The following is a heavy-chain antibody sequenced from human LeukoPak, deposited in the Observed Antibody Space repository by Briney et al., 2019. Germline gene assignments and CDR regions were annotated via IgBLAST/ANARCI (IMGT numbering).Heavy chain of an antibody. V-gene: IGHV4-59*01. D-gene: IGHD6-25*01. CDR1: GGSISSYY. CDR2: IYYSGST. Sequence: PSETLSLICTVSGGSISSYYWSWIRQPPGKGLEWIGYIYYSGSTNYNPSLKSRVTISVDTSKNQFSLKLSSVTAADTAVYYCARVAAPRTYFDYWGQGTLVTVSS. CDR3: ARVAAPRTYFDY. J-gene: IGHJ4*02.